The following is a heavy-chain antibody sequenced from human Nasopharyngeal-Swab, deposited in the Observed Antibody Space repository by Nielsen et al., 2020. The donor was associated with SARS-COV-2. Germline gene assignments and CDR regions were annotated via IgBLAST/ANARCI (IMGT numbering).Heavy chain of an antibody. J-gene: IGHJ3*01. Sequence: WIRQPPGKGLEWIGYIYYSGSTNYNPSLKSRVTISVDTSKNQFSLKLSSVTAADTAVYYCARDQRSGWFDAFDFWGQGTMVTVSS. V-gene: IGHV4-59*01. D-gene: IGHD6-19*01. CDR2: IYYSGST. CDR3: ARDQRSGWFDAFDF.